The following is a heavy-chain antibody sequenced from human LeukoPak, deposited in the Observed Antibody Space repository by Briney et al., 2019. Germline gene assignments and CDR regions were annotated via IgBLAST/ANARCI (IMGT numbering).Heavy chain of an antibody. CDR1: GFTFSSYA. J-gene: IGHJ4*02. Sequence: PGGSLRLSCSASGFTFSSYAMHWVRQAPGKGLEYVSAMSSNGGSTYYADSVKGRFTISRDNSKNTLYLQMSSLRAEDTAVYYCVKDGAYCGGDCYRWRDLDYWGQGTLVTVSS. CDR2: MSSNGGST. V-gene: IGHV3-64D*06. CDR3: VKDGAYCGGDCYRWRDLDY. D-gene: IGHD2-21*02.